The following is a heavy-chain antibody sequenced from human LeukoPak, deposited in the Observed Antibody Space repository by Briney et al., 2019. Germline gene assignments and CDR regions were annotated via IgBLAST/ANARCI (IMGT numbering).Heavy chain of an antibody. J-gene: IGHJ5*02. Sequence: GGSLRLSCAASGFTFDDYGMSWVRHAPGKGLEWVSGINWNGGSTGYADSVKGRFTISRDNAKNSLYLQMNSLRAEDTALYHCARAAGDYDILTGYRENWFDPWGQGTLVTVSS. D-gene: IGHD3-9*01. V-gene: IGHV3-20*01. CDR2: INWNGGST. CDR3: ARAAGDYDILTGYRENWFDP. CDR1: GFTFDDYG.